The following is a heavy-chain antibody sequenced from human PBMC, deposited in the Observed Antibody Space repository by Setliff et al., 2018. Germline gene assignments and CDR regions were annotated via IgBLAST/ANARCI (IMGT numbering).Heavy chain of an antibody. V-gene: IGHV1-18*01. CDR1: GDSFSNYA. J-gene: IGHJ5*02. CDR2: ISAYNGNT. CDR3: ARATRDSDGWYYEYRWFDP. Sequence: ASVKVSCKASGDSFSNYAISWVRQAPGQGLEWMGWISAYNGNTNYAQKLQGRVTMTTDTSTSTAYMELRSLRSDDTAVYYCARATRDSDGWYYEYRWFDPWGQGTLVTVSS. D-gene: IGHD6-19*01.